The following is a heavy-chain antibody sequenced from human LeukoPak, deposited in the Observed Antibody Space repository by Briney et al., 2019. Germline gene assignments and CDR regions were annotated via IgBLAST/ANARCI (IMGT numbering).Heavy chain of an antibody. CDR2: INHSGST. D-gene: IGHD3-16*01. CDR3: ARWNAVITSLDH. J-gene: IGHJ4*02. CDR1: GGSFSGYY. Sequence: SETLSLTCAVYGGSFSGYYWSWIRQPPGKGLEWIGEINHSGSTNYNPSLKSRVTISVDTSKNQFSLKLSSVTVADTAVYYCARWNAVITSLDHWGQGILVAVSS. V-gene: IGHV4-34*01.